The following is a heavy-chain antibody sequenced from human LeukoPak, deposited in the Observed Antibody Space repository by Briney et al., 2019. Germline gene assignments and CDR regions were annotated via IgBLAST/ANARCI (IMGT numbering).Heavy chain of an antibody. CDR3: ARVVSLGELSSNDY. Sequence: ASVKVSCKASAYTFTGYYMHWVRQAPGQGLEWMGRINPNSGGTNYAQKFQGRVTMTRDTSISTAYMELSRLRSDDTAVYYCARVVSLGELSSNDYWGQGTLVTVSS. J-gene: IGHJ4*02. CDR1: AYTFTGYY. D-gene: IGHD3-16*02. CDR2: INPNSGGT. V-gene: IGHV1-2*06.